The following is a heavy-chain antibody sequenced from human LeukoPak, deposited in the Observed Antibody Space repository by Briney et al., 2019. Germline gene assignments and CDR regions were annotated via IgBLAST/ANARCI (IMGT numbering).Heavy chain of an antibody. V-gene: IGHV4-31*11. D-gene: IGHD3-10*01. CDR3: ARFTLVPPFHP. Sequence: SETLSLTCAVSGGSISSGGYSWRWIRQHPGKGLEWIGYTYYSGSTYYNPSLKSRFTISVDTTKNQFSLKLSSVTAADTAVYFFARFTLVPPFHPWGQGTLVTVSS. CDR1: GGSISSGGYS. J-gene: IGHJ5*02. CDR2: TYYSGST.